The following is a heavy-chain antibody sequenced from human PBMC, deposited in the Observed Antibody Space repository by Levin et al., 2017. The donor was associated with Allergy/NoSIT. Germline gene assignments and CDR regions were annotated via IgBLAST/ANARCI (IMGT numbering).Heavy chain of an antibody. CDR2: IDWDDEK. CDR1: GFSLSSSGMR. V-gene: IGHV2-70*04. CDR3: ARQSSGWPHFDY. Sequence: SGPTLVKPTQTLTVTCTFSGFSLSSSGMRVSWIRQPPGKALEWLARIDWDDEKFYSTSLKTRLTISKDTSKNQIVLTMTNMDPVDTATYYCARQSSGWPHFDYWGQGTLVTVSS. J-gene: IGHJ4*02. D-gene: IGHD6-19*01.